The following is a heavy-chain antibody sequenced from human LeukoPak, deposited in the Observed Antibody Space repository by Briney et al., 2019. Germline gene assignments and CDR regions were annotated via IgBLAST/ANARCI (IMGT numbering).Heavy chain of an antibody. J-gene: IGHJ5*02. CDR2: ISSSGSTI. Sequence: GGSLRLSCAASGFTFSSYEMNWVRQAPGKGLEWVSYISSSGSTIYYADSVKGRFTISRDNAKNSLYLQMNSLRAEDTAVYYCARRVVAAGNWFDPWGQGTLVTVSS. V-gene: IGHV3-48*03. D-gene: IGHD2-15*01. CDR3: ARRVVAAGNWFDP. CDR1: GFTFSSYE.